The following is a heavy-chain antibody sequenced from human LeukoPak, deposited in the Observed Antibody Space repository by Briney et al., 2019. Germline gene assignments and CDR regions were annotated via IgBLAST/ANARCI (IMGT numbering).Heavy chain of an antibody. CDR2: IYTSGST. CDR3: ARERRDGYSAEGGDAFDI. V-gene: IGHV4-61*02. D-gene: IGHD5-24*01. J-gene: IGHJ3*02. Sequence: SETPSLTCTVSGGSISSGSYYWSWIRQPAGKGLEWIGRIYTSGSTNYNPSLKSRVTISVDTSKNQFSLKLSSVTAADTAVYYCARERRDGYSAEGGDAFDIWGQGIMVTVSS. CDR1: GGSISSGSYY.